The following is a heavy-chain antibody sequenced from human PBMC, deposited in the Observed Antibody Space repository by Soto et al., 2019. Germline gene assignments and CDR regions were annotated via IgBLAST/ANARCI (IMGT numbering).Heavy chain of an antibody. D-gene: IGHD6-19*01. Sequence: GGSLRLSCAASGFTFSSYGMHWVRQAPGKGLEWVAVISYDGSNKYYADSVKGRFTISRDNSKNTLYLQMNSLRAEDTAVYYCAKDGVAVADYYFDYWGQGTLVTVSS. V-gene: IGHV3-30*18. CDR2: ISYDGSNK. CDR3: AKDGVAVADYYFDY. CDR1: GFTFSSYG. J-gene: IGHJ4*02.